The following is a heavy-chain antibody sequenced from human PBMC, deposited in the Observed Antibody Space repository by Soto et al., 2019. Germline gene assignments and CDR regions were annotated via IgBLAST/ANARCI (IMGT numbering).Heavy chain of an antibody. CDR3: ARSIVVVSALDY. V-gene: IGHV1-24*01. Sequence: ASVKVSCKVSGYTLPELSIHWVRQAPGKGREWMGGVDPDDGETIYAQKFQGRVTMTEDTSTGTAYMELSSLRSDDTAVYYCARSIVVVSALDYCGQGTLVTVSS. D-gene: IGHD2-21*01. CDR2: VDPDDGET. J-gene: IGHJ4*02. CDR1: GYTLPELS.